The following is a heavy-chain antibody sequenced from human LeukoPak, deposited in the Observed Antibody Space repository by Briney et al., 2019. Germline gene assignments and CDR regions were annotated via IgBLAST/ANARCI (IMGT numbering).Heavy chain of an antibody. J-gene: IGHJ6*02. CDR3: ARVVYYGVDV. CDR2: INHSGST. Sequence: SETLSLTCAVYGGSFSGYYWSWIRQPPGKGLEWIGEINHSGSTNYNPSLKSRVTISVDTSKNQFSLKLSSVTAADTAVYYCARVVYYGVDVWGQGTTVTASS. CDR1: GGSFSGYY. V-gene: IGHV4-34*01.